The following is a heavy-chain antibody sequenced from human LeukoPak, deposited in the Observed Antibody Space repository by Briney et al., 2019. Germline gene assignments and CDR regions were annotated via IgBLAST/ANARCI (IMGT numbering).Heavy chain of an antibody. V-gene: IGHV1-46*01. CDR3: ARDPLEPGDGMDV. J-gene: IGHJ6*02. CDR2: INPSGGST. CDR1: GYTFTSYY. Sequence: GASVKVSCKASGYTFTSYYMHWVRQAPGQGLEWMGIINPSGGSTRYAQKFQGRVTMTRDTSTSTVYMELSSLRSEDTAVYYCARDPLEPGDGMDVWGQGTTVTVSS. D-gene: IGHD1-1*01.